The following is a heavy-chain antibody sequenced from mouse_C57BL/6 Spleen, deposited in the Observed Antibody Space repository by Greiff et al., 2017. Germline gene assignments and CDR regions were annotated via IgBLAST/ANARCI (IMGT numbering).Heavy chain of an antibody. CDR2: IDPSDSET. CDR1: GYTFTSYW. Sequence: QVQLQQPGAELVRPGSSVKLSCKASGYTFTSYWMHWVKQRPIQGLEWIGNIDPSDSETHYNQKFKDKATLTVYTSSSTAYMQLSSLTSEDSAVYYCARGGYYGNTYAMDYWGQGTSVTVSS. V-gene: IGHV1-52*01. J-gene: IGHJ4*01. D-gene: IGHD2-1*01. CDR3: ARGGYYGNTYAMDY.